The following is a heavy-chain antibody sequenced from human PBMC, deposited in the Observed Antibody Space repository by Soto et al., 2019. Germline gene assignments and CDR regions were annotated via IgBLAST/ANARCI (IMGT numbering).Heavy chain of an antibody. Sequence: SETLSLTCTVSGGSISSYYWSWIRQPPGKGLEWIGYIYYSGSTNYNPSLKSRVTISVDTSKNQFSLKLASVAAADTAMYYCARGMNPQDYWGQGTLVTVSS. CDR3: ARGMNPQDY. CDR1: GGSISSYY. V-gene: IGHV4-59*12. D-gene: IGHD6-13*01. CDR2: IYYSGST. J-gene: IGHJ4*02.